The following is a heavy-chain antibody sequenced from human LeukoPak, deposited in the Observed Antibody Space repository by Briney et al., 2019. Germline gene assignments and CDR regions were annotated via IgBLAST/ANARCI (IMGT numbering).Heavy chain of an antibody. Sequence: ASVKVSCKASGYTFTSYGISWVRQAPGQGLEWMGWISAYNGNTNYAQKLQGRVTMTTDTSTSTAYLELRSLRSDDTAVYYCASQWPPHSGMDVWGQGTTVTVSS. D-gene: IGHD6-19*01. CDR1: GYTFTSYG. V-gene: IGHV1-18*01. CDR2: ISAYNGNT. CDR3: ASQWPPHSGMDV. J-gene: IGHJ6*02.